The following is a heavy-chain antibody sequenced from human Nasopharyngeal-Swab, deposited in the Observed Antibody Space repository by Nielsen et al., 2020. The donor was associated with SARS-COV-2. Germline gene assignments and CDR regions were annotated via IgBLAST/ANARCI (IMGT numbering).Heavy chain of an antibody. V-gene: IGHV3-30-3*01. CDR2: DGSSQ. J-gene: IGHJ4*02. CDR1: GFTLAYT. Sequence: GESLKISCTAPGFTLAYTMHWVRQAPGQGLEWVAVDGSSQQYADSVRGRFTVSRDNSKNTLYLQMNSLRAEDTAVYYCARDGEVGAITGIDYWGQGTLVTVSS. D-gene: IGHD1-26*01. CDR3: ARDGEVGAITGIDY.